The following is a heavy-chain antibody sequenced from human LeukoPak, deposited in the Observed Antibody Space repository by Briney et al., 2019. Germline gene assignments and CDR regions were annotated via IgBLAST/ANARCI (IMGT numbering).Heavy chain of an antibody. V-gene: IGHV4-59*01. D-gene: IGHD6-19*01. Sequence: SETLSLTCAVSGGSFSDYYWSWIRQPPGKGLEWIGYIYYSGSTNYNPSLKSRVTISVDTSKNQFSLKLSSVTAADTAVYYCARDYSSGWPTIYYFDYWGQGTLVTVSS. CDR3: ARDYSSGWPTIYYFDY. CDR2: IYYSGST. CDR1: GGSFSDYY. J-gene: IGHJ4*02.